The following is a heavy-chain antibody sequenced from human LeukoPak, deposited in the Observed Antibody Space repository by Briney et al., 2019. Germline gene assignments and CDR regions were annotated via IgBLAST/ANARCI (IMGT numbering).Heavy chain of an antibody. J-gene: IGHJ6*03. V-gene: IGHV1-46*01. CDR1: GYTFTSYY. CDR2: INPSGGST. CDR3: ARRANYYYYYMDV. Sequence: ASVKVSCKASGYTFTSYYMHWVRHPPAQGLEWMGIINPSGGSTSYAQKFQGRVTMTRDTSTSTVYMVLSSLRSEDTAVDYCARRANYYYYYMDVWGKGTTVTISS. D-gene: IGHD5-12*01.